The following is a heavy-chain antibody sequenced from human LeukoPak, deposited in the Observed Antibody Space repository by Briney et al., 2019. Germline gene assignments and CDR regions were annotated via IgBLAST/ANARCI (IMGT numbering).Heavy chain of an antibody. J-gene: IGHJ4*02. V-gene: IGHV1-2*02. CDR1: GYTFTDHY. CDR2: ISPNGGGT. CDR3: ASTLYSSGWYPDY. Sequence: ASVKVSCKASGYTFTDHYMHWVRQAPGQGLEWMGWISPNGGGTNYAQRFQGRVSMTRDTSISTAYMELSRLRSDDTAVYYCASTLYSSGWYPDYWGQGTLVTVSS. D-gene: IGHD6-19*01.